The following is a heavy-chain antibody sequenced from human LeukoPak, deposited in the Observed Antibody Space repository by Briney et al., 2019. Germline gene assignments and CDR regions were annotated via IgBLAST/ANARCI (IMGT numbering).Heavy chain of an antibody. CDR2: ISYDGSNK. D-gene: IGHD2-2*01. CDR1: GFTFSSYA. CDR3: ARDCSSTSCYGWFAFDI. V-gene: IGHV3-30*04. J-gene: IGHJ3*02. Sequence: GRSLRLSCAASGFTFSSYAMHWVRQAPGKGLEWVAVISYDGSNKYYADSVNGRFTISRDNSKNTLYLQMNSLRAEDTAVYYCARDCSSTSCYGWFAFDIWGQGTMVTVSS.